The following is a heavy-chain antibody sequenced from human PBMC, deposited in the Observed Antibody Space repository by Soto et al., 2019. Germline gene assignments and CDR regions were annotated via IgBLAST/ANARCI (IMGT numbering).Heavy chain of an antibody. CDR1: GYTFTNYY. CDR2: INPGGGRT. V-gene: IGHV1-46*01. J-gene: IGHJ5*02. CDR3: ARSDDSTSYPLDL. Sequence: GASVKVSCKASGYTFTNYYIHWVRQAPGQGLEWMGIINPGGGRTNYAQKFQGRVTMTRDTSTSTVYLELSSLRSEDTAVYYCARSDDSTSYPLDLWGPGTLVTVSS. D-gene: IGHD4-4*01.